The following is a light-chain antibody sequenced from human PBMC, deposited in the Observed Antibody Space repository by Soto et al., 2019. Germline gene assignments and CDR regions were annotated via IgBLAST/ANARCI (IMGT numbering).Light chain of an antibody. Sequence: EIVLTQSPGTLSLSPGERATLSCRASQSVSSSYLAWYQQKPGQAPRLLIYGAFKRATGIPDRFSGSGSGTDFTLTISRLEPEDFAVYYCQQYGSSPALTFGGGTKVDIK. CDR2: GAF. CDR3: QQYGSSPALT. J-gene: IGKJ4*01. CDR1: QSVSSSY. V-gene: IGKV3-20*01.